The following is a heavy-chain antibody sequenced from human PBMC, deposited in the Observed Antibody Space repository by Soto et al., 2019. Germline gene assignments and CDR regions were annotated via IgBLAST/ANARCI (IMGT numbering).Heavy chain of an antibody. J-gene: IGHJ6*02. CDR1: GGSVSSGSYY. V-gene: IGHV4-61*01. D-gene: IGHD3-10*01. CDR3: ARDWHRITMVRAGSYYYGMDV. Sequence: QVQLQESGPGLVKPSETLSLTCTVSGGSVSSGSYYWSWIRQPPGKGLEWIGYIYYSGSTNYNPSLKSRVTISVDTSKNQFSLKLSSVTAADTAVYYCARDWHRITMVRAGSYYYGMDVWGQGTTVTVSS. CDR2: IYYSGST.